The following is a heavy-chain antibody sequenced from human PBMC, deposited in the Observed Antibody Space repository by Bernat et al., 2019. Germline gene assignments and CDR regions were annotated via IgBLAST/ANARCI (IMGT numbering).Heavy chain of an antibody. D-gene: IGHD2-8*02. CDR2: ISGSGGST. V-gene: IGHV3-23*01. CDR3: AKGTGESTGGVWYPIDY. CDR1: GFTFSSYA. Sequence: EVQLLESGGGLVQPGGSLRLSCAASGFTFSSYAMSWVRQAPGKGLEWVSAISGSGGSTYYADSVKGRFTISRDNSKNTLYLQMNSLRAEDTAVYYVAKGTGESTGGVWYPIDYCGQGTLVTVCS. J-gene: IGHJ4*02.